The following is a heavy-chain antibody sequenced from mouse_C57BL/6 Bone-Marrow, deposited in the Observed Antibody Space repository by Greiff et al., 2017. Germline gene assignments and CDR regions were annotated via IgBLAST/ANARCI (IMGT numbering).Heavy chain of an antibody. V-gene: IGHV1-67*01. D-gene: IGHD1-1*01. J-gene: IGHJ1*03. CDR3: ASHYYSSSYGYWYFDV. CDR1: GYTFTDYA. Sequence: QVQLQQSGPELVRPGVSVKISCKGSGYTFTDYAMHWVKQSHAKSLEWIGVISTYYGDASYNQKFKDQATMTVDKSSSTAYMELARLTSEDSAVYYGASHYYSSSYGYWYFDVWGKGTTVTVSS. CDR2: ISTYYGDA.